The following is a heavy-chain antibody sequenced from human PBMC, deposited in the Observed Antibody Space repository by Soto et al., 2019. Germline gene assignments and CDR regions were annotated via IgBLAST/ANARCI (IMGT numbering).Heavy chain of an antibody. J-gene: IGHJ6*02. CDR1: GFTFSSYG. CDR2: IWYDGSNK. D-gene: IGHD3-3*01. V-gene: IGHV3-33*01. CDR3: ASQAFTTIPYYYGMDV. Sequence: QVQLVESGGGVVQPGRSLRLSCAASGFTFSSYGMHWVRQAPGKGLEWVAVIWYDGSNKYYADSVKGRFTISRDNSKNTLYLQMNSLRAEDTAVYYCASQAFTTIPYYYGMDVWGQGTTVTVSS.